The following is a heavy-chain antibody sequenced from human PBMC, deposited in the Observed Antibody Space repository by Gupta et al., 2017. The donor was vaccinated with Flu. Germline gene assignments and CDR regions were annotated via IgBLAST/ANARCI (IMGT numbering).Heavy chain of an antibody. Sequence: GKGLEWVSACSGSGGITYYADSVKGRFTISRDNSKNTLYLQMNSLRAEDTAVYSCSKGNWNYSWYSSWFDLWGQGTMVTVSS. CDR2: CSGSGGIT. V-gene: IGHV3-23*01. D-gene: IGHD1-7*01. CDR3: SKGNWNYSWYSSWFDL. J-gene: IGHJ5*02.